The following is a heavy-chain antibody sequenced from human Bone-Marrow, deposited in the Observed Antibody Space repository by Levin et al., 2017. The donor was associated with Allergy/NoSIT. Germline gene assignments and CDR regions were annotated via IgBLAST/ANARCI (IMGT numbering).Heavy chain of an antibody. Sequence: GESLKISCAASGFSFSSYAMNWVRQAPGKGLEWVSGISASGGTTYYADSVKGRFTISRDKSKNTLYLQMNSLRAEDTALYYCTKGVTAAGTSSLAFDYWGQGTLVTVSS. J-gene: IGHJ4*02. CDR2: ISASGGTT. D-gene: IGHD6-13*01. CDR3: TKGVTAAGTSSLAFDY. CDR1: GFSFSSYA. V-gene: IGHV3-23*01.